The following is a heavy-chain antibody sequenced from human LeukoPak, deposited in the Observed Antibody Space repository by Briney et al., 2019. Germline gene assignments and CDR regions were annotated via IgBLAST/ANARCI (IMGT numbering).Heavy chain of an antibody. V-gene: IGHV3-21*01. CDR3: ASSGRAAGDY. CDR1: GFSFSSYR. CDR2: ISSRSSYI. J-gene: IGHJ4*02. D-gene: IGHD6-13*01. Sequence: PGGSLRLSCAASGFSFSSYRMNWVREAPGKGLEWVSSISSRSSYIYYADSVKGRFSISRDNAKNSLYLQMNSLRAEDTAVYYCASSGRAAGDYGGQGTLVTVSS.